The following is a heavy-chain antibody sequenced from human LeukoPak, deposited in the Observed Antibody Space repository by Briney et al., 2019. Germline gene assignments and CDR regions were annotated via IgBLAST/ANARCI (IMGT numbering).Heavy chain of an antibody. J-gene: IGHJ4*02. CDR2: INHSEST. Sequence: SEPLSLTCAVYGGSFSGYYWRWTRQPPGKGLAGIGDINHSESTNFKPSLKNRVTTSVDTSKHQCSLELSSVTAADTAVYYCARGRYYYGSGSYYNRENDYWGRGTLDSVST. CDR1: GGSFSGYY. CDR3: ARGRYYYGSGSYYNRENDY. V-gene: IGHV4-34*01. D-gene: IGHD3-10*01.